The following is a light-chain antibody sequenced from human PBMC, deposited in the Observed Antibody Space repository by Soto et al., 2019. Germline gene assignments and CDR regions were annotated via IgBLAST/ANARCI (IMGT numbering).Light chain of an antibody. CDR2: KAS. CDR1: ESISNW. V-gene: IGKV1-5*03. J-gene: IGKJ1*01. CDR3: QQYDTYWT. Sequence: DIQMTQSPSTLSASVGDRFIITFRASESISNWLAWYQQKPGKAPNLLIYKASSLKSGVPLRFSGSGSGTEFTLTINSLQPDDFATYYCQQYDTYWTFGQGTKVDIK.